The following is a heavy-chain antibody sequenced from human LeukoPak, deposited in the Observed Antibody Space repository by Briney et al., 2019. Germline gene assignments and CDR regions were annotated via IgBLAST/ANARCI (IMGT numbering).Heavy chain of an antibody. V-gene: IGHV4-39*01. D-gene: IGHD4-17*01. CDR1: GDSISSSIYY. CDR3: ARRGDGDYGRFFDF. J-gene: IGHJ4*02. CDR2: VYYSGST. Sequence: PSETLSLTCSVSGDSISSSIYYWSWIRQSPGKGLEWIGSVYYSGSTNYNPSLKSRVTLSIDTSRNQFSLKLNSVTAADTAVYYCARRGDGDYGRFFDFWGQGALVTVSS.